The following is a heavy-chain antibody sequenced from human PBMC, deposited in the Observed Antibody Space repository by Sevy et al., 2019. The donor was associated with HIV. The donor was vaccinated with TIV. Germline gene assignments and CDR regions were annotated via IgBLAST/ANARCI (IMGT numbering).Heavy chain of an antibody. CDR2: NSGSGGSGDKT. CDR1: GFTFSRYA. CDR3: ARKYDSSGYFDY. J-gene: IGHJ4*02. V-gene: IGHV3-23*01. D-gene: IGHD3-22*01. Sequence: GGSLRLSCAASGFTFSRYAMNWVRQAPGKGLEWVSVNSGSGGSGDKTNYADSVKGRFTISRDDSKNSLYLQLNSLRAEDTAIYYCARKYDSSGYFDYWGQGTLVTVSS.